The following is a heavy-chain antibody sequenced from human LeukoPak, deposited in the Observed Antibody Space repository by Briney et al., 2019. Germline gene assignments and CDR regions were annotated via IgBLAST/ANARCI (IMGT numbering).Heavy chain of an antibody. CDR3: ARPPSSVWASFLDY. V-gene: IGHV5-51*01. J-gene: IGHJ4*02. CDR2: IYPGDSAT. Sequence: GESLKISCKGSGYSFTSYWIGWVRQMPGKGLEWMGIIYPGDSATKYSPSFQGQVTTSTDRSISTAYLQWSSLKASDTAMYYCARPPSSVWASFLDYLGQGTLVTVSS. CDR1: GYSFTSYW. D-gene: IGHD6-19*01.